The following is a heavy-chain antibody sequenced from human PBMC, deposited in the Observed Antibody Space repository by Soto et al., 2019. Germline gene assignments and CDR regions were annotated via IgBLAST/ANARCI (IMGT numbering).Heavy chain of an antibody. J-gene: IGHJ4*02. Sequence: EVQLLESGGGLVQPGGSLRLSCAASGFTFSSYAMSWVRQAPGKGLEWVSAISGSGGSTYYADSVKGRFTISRDNSQNTLYLQMTSLRAEDTAVYYCAKPNVIVVVPAAIDYWGQGTLVTVSS. CDR2: ISGSGGST. D-gene: IGHD2-2*02. CDR3: AKPNVIVVVPAAIDY. CDR1: GFTFSSYA. V-gene: IGHV3-23*01.